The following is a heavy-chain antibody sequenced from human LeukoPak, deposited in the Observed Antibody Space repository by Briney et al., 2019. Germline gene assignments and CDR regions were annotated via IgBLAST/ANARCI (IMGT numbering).Heavy chain of an antibody. CDR1: ALTFGNNW. J-gene: IGHJ5*02. CDR3: ARDVPHNWFDT. Sequence: GGSLTLSCAAAALTFGNNWMRWVRHGARRGRGWVSRINSDGDGAIYAESVEGVFTVSRDNAKNTLYLQMNRLTADDAAVYYCARDVPHNWFDTWGQGTLVTVSS. V-gene: IGHV3-74*01. CDR2: INSDGDGA.